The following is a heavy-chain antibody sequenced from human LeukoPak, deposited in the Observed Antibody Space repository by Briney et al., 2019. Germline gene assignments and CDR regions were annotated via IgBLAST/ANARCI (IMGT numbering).Heavy chain of an antibody. D-gene: IGHD5-18*01. J-gene: IGHJ4*02. V-gene: IGHV1-18*01. Sequence: ASVKVSCKASGYTFTNYGISWVRQAPGQGLEWMGWISAYNGNTHYAQNLQGRVTMTRDTSTSTVYMDLSSLRSEDTAIYYCAREIGPRQLHLWGSAFDYWGQGTLVTVSS. CDR3: AREIGPRQLHLWGSAFDY. CDR2: ISAYNGNT. CDR1: GYTFTNYG.